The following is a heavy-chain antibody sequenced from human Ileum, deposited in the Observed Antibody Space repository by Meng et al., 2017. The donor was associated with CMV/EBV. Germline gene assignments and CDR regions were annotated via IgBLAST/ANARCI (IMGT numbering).Heavy chain of an antibody. CDR3: TGEPYCSGGSCFDS. CDR2: VNSDGTST. D-gene: IGHD2-15*01. CDR1: GFTFSSYW. Sequence: GGSLRLSCATSGFTFSSYWMHWVRQAPGKGLVWVSRVNSDGTSTSYADSVKGRFTISRDNAENTLYLQMNSLRAEDTAVYYCTGEPYCSGGSCFDSWGQGTLVTVSS. J-gene: IGHJ5*01. V-gene: IGHV3-74*01.